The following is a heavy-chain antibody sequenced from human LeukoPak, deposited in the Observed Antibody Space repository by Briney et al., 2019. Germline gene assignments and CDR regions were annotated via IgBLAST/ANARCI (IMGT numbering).Heavy chain of an antibody. CDR2: IWYDGSNK. Sequence: GRSLRLSCAASGFTFSSYGMHWVRQAPGKGLEWVAVIWYDGSNKYYADSVKGRFTISRDNSKNTLYLQMNSLRAEDTAVYYCARDEGQTTVVYFDYWGQETLVTVSS. V-gene: IGHV3-33*01. D-gene: IGHD4-23*01. CDR3: ARDEGQTTVVYFDY. CDR1: GFTFSSYG. J-gene: IGHJ4*02.